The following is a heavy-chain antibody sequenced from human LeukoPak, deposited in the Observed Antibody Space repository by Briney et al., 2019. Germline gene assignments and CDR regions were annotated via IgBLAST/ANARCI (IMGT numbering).Heavy chain of an antibody. V-gene: IGHV3-23*01. CDR3: AKDPGYCSVTICPNYYHYGMDV. D-gene: IGHD2-2*01. J-gene: IGHJ6*02. Sequence: GGSLRLSCAASGFTFSSDAMSWVRQAPGRGLEWVSSISGSGGSTHYADSVKGRFTISRDNSKNTLYLQMNSLRAEDTAVYYCAKDPGYCSVTICPNYYHYGMDVWGQGTTVTVSS. CDR2: ISGSGGST. CDR1: GFTFSSDA.